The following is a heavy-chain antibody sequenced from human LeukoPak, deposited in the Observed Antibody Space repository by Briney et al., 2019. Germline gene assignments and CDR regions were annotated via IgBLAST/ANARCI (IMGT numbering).Heavy chain of an antibody. CDR2: SNPYNGNT. CDR3: ARVVTAAGGDAFDI. CDR1: GYTFTNYA. V-gene: IGHV1-18*01. D-gene: IGHD6-25*01. Sequence: ASVKVSCKASGYTFTNYALSWGRQAPGRGLEWMGWSNPYNGNTNYAQKLQGRVAMTTDTSTSTAYMGLSLLRSDDTAVYYCARVVTAAGGDAFDIWGQGTVVTVSS. J-gene: IGHJ3*02.